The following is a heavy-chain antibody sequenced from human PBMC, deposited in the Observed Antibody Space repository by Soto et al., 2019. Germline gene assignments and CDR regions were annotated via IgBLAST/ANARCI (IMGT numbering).Heavy chain of an antibody. CDR2: ISYDGTHK. D-gene: IGHD3-3*01. CDR1: GFSFSDYA. V-gene: IGHV3-30-3*01. Sequence: GGSLRLSCVASGFSFSDYAMHWVRQAPDKGPEWLTIISYDGTHKYFAASARGRFTISRDNFKNTLYLQMSSLRTDDTAVYYCARDGPHITIFGYGDYWGQGNLVTVSS. CDR3: ARDGPHITIFGYGDY. J-gene: IGHJ4*02.